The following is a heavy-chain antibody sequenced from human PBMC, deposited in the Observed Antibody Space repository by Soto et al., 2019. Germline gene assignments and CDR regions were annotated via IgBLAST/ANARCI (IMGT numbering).Heavy chain of an antibody. D-gene: IGHD6-13*01. CDR2: IYYSGST. CDR3: ARAKYSSSWSERYWYCYYGMDV. V-gene: IGHV4-39*01. CDR1: GGSISSSSYY. J-gene: IGHJ6*02. Sequence: TLSLTCTVSGGSISSSSYYWGWIRQPPGKGLEWIGSIYYSGSTYYNPSLKSRVTISVDTSKNQFSLKLSSVTAADTAVYYCARAKYSSSWSERYWYCYYGMDVWGQGTTVTVSS.